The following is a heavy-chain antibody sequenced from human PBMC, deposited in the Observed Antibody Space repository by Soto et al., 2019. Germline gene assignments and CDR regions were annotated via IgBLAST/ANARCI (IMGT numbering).Heavy chain of an antibody. J-gene: IGHJ4*02. CDR1: GLTFSSYA. V-gene: IGHV3-23*01. CDR2: ISGSGGST. Sequence: EVQLLESGGGLVQPGGSLRLSCAASGLTFSSYALSWVRQAPGKGLEWVSAISGSGGSTYYADSVKGRFTISRDNSKNTLYLQMNSLRAEDTAVYYCTIVVVPAAMGGFDYWGQGTLVTVSS. CDR3: TIVVVPAAMGGFDY. D-gene: IGHD2-2*01.